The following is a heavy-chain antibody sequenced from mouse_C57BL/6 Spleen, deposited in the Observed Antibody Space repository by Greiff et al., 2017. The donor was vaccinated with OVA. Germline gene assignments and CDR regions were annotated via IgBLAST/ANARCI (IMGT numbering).Heavy chain of an antibody. Sequence: DVKLQESGPGLVKPSQSLSLTCSVTGYSITSGYYWNWIRQFPGNKLEWMGYISYDGSNNYNPSLKNRISITRDTSKNQFFLKLNSVTTEDTATYYCARRANYYGSSYDYYAMDYWGQGTSVTVSS. CDR1: GYSITSGYY. V-gene: IGHV3-6*01. CDR2: ISYDGSN. J-gene: IGHJ4*01. CDR3: ARRANYYGSSYDYYAMDY. D-gene: IGHD1-1*01.